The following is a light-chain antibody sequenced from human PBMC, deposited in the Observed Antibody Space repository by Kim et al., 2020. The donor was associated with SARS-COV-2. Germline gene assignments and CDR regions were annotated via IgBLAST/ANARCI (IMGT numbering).Light chain of an antibody. CDR1: RGIANS. V-gene: IGKV1-27*01. CDR2: GAS. Sequence: ASVGDIVTITCRASRGIANSLAWYQQKAGKVPQLLIYGASTLRSGVPSRFSGSGSGTDFTLTISSLQPEDVATYYCQKYNSAPFTFGPGTKVDIK. CDR3: QKYNSAPFT. J-gene: IGKJ3*01.